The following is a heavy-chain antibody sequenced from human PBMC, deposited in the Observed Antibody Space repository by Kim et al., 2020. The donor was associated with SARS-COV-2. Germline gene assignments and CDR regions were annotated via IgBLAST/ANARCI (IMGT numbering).Heavy chain of an antibody. J-gene: IGHJ4*02. CDR2: IYPGDSDT. CDR1: GYSFTSYW. V-gene: IGHV5-51*01. CDR3: ARQAAFRWGAIQYYFDY. D-gene: IGHD2-21*01. Sequence: GESLKISCKGSGYSFTSYWIGWVRQMPGKGLEWMGIIYPGDSDTRYSPSFQGQVTISADKSISTAYLQWSSLKASDTAMYYCARQAAFRWGAIQYYFDYWGQGTLVTVSS.